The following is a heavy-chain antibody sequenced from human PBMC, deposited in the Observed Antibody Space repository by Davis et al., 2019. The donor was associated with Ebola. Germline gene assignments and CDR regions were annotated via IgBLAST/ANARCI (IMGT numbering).Heavy chain of an antibody. V-gene: IGHV4-31*03. J-gene: IGHJ6*02. D-gene: IGHD2-15*01. CDR1: GGSISSGGYY. Sequence: MPSETLSLTCTVSGGSISSGGYYWSWIRQHPGKGLEWIGYIYYSGSTYYNPSLKSRVTISVDTSKNQFSLKLSSVTAADTAVYYCARGWGECSGGSCYSGYYYYGMDVWGQGTTVTVSS. CDR3: ARGWGECSGGSCYSGYYYYGMDV. CDR2: IYYSGST.